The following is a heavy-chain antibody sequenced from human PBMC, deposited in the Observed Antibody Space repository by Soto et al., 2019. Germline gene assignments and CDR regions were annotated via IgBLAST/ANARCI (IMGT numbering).Heavy chain of an antibody. CDR1: GGTFSSYA. CDR2: IIPIFGTA. J-gene: IGHJ6*02. V-gene: IGHV1-69*13. CDR3: ARDRSSSSEYYYYGMDV. D-gene: IGHD6-6*01. Sequence: AASVKVSCKASGGTFSSYAISWVRQAPGQGLEWMGGIIPIFGTANYAQKFQGRVTITADESTSTAYMELSSLRSEDTAVYYCARDRSSSSEYYYYGMDVWGQGTTVTVSS.